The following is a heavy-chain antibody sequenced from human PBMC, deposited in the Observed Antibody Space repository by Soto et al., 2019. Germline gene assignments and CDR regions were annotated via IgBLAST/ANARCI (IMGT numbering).Heavy chain of an antibody. CDR3: ARTPYSSGWYEGDY. J-gene: IGHJ4*02. D-gene: IGHD6-19*01. V-gene: IGHV3-48*03. CDR2: ISSSGSTI. CDR1: GFTFSSYE. Sequence: HPGGSLRLSCAASGFTFSSYEMNWVRQAPGKGLEWVSYISSSGSTIYYADSVKGRFTISRDNAKNSLYLQMNSLRAEDTAVYYCARTPYSSGWYEGDYWGQGTLVTVSS.